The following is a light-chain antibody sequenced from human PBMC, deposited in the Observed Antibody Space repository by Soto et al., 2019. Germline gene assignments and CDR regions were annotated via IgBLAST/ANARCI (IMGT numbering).Light chain of an antibody. CDR2: GAS. Sequence: ELVSPPPPDTPFLPPGERATLPSRASKSFSRSYLAWYQQKPGQAPRLLIYGASSRATGIPDRFSGSGSGTDFTLTISRLEPEDFAVYYCQQYGSSSRTFGQGTKVDI. J-gene: IGKJ1*01. CDR1: KSFSRSY. CDR3: QQYGSSSRT. V-gene: IGKV3-20*01.